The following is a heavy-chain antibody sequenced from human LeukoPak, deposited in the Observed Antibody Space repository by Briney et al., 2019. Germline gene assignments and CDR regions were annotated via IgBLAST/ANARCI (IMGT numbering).Heavy chain of an antibody. V-gene: IGHV3-53*01. CDR2: IYSGGST. D-gene: IGHD6-13*01. J-gene: IGHJ4*02. Sequence: GGSLRLSCAVSGFIVSSDYMSWVRQAPGKGLEWVSTIYSGGSTYYADSVKGRFTISRDNSENTLNLQMNSLRAEDTAIYYCAKARAGDITAAFNYWGQGTLVTVSS. CDR3: AKARAGDITAAFNY. CDR1: GFIVSSDY.